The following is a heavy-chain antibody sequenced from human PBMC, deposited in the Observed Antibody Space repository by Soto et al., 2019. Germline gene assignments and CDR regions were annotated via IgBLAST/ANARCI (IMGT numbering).Heavy chain of an antibody. D-gene: IGHD1-26*01. V-gene: IGHV4-39*01. CDR3: ARLYRGSYQPDY. Sequence: PSETLSLTCTVSGASIKTHSYYWGWIRQPPGKGLEWIGSILYTGSTYYNPSLKSRVTVSLDTSKNQFSLNLSSVTAADTAVFYCARLYRGSYQPDYWGQGTLVTVSS. CDR2: ILYTGST. CDR1: GASIKTHSYY. J-gene: IGHJ4*02.